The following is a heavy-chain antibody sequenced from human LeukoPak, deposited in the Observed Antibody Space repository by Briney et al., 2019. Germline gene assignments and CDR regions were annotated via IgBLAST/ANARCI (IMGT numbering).Heavy chain of an antibody. CDR1: GFPFRSYA. Sequence: GGSLTLFCTASGFPFRSYAVMWLRQSTGKGREWVTNLRWYGGDTYYPHCEKGRFPISRDNSKNALYLNINSLSAEDTAVFYCVKRHYNSGAPFESWGQGTLVIVSP. V-gene: IGHV3-23*01. D-gene: IGHD5-12*01. J-gene: IGHJ4*02. CDR3: VKRHYNSGAPFES. CDR2: LRWYGGDT.